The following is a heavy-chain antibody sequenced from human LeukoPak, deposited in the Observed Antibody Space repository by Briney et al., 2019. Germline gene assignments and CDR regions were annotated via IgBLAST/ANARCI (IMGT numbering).Heavy chain of an antibody. CDR1: GYSFTSYW. Sequence: LGESLKISCKGSGYSFTSYWIGWVRQMPGKGLEWMGIIYPGDSDTRYSPSFQGQVTISADKSISTAYLQWSSLKASDTAMYYCARRQWLVAETYAFDIWGQGTMVTVSS. CDR3: ARRQWLVAETYAFDI. D-gene: IGHD6-19*01. CDR2: IYPGDSDT. J-gene: IGHJ3*02. V-gene: IGHV5-51*01.